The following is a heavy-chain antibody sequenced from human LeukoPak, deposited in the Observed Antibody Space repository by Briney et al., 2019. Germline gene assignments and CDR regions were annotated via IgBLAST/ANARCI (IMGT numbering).Heavy chain of an antibody. D-gene: IGHD3-22*01. Sequence: SETLSLTRTVSGDSVTSSTYYWGWIRQPPGKGLEWIGTIYHGESTYYNPSLKSRVTISADTSKNQFSLKLTSVTAADTAVYYCARQGDSNGYSTLDYWGPGTLVTVSS. J-gene: IGHJ4*02. CDR1: GDSVTSSTYY. V-gene: IGHV4-39*01. CDR2: IYHGEST. CDR3: ARQGDSNGYSTLDY.